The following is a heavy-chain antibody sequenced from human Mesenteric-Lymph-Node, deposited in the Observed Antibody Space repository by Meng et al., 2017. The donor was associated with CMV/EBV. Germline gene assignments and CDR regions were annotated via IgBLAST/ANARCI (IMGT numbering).Heavy chain of an antibody. CDR2: ISSSGSTI. V-gene: IGHV3-11*04. CDR1: GFTFSDYY. J-gene: IGHJ4*02. CDR3: ARLRTYTSSWYFDY. Sequence: SCAASGFTFSDYYMSWIRQAPGKGLEWVSYISSSGSTIYYADSVKGRFTISRDNAKNSLYLQMNSLRAEDTAVYYCARLRTYTSSWYFDYWGQGTLVTVSS. D-gene: IGHD6-13*01.